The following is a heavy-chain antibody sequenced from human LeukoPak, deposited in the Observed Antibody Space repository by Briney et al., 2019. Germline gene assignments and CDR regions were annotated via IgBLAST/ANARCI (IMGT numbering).Heavy chain of an antibody. D-gene: IGHD1-1*01. CDR3: ARGYWRGNFDS. CDR1: GDSVSSDTSY. Sequence: KSSETLSLTCTVPGDSVSSDTSYWSWIRQPPGKGLEWIGYIGYSGSTDYNPSLKSRVTISLDTSKNQFSLKLNSVTAADTAVYHCARGYWRGNFDSWGQGTLVIVSS. CDR2: IGYSGST. V-gene: IGHV4-61*01. J-gene: IGHJ4*02.